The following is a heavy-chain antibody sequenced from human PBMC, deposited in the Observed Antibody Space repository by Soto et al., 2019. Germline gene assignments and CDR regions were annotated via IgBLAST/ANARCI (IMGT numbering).Heavy chain of an antibody. CDR2: ISEDGGNK. J-gene: IGHJ4*02. CDR3: ARRLTTTVSALGY. D-gene: IGHD4-4*01. V-gene: IGHV3-30-3*01. CDR1: GLTFTSYA. Sequence: PGGSLRLSCTASGLTFTSYAIHWVRQAPGKGLEWVSVISEDGGNKYFAESVRGRFLISRDNSKNTVYLQMNSLRPEDTAVYLCARRLTTTVSALGYWGQGTMVTVYS.